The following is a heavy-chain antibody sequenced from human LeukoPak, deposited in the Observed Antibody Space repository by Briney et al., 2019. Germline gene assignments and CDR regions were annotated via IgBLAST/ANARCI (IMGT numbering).Heavy chain of an antibody. CDR2: IWYDGSNK. CDR1: GFTFSSYG. CDR3: ARDRRNVLRFLEWSGNYYYYYGMDV. J-gene: IGHJ6*02. V-gene: IGHV3-33*08. Sequence: PGGSLRLSCAASGFTFSSYGMHWVRQAPGKGLEWVAVIWYDGSNKYYADSVKGRFTISRDNSKNTLYLQMNSLRAEDTAVYYCARDRRNVLRFLEWSGNYYYYYGMDVWGQGTTVTVSS. D-gene: IGHD3-3*01.